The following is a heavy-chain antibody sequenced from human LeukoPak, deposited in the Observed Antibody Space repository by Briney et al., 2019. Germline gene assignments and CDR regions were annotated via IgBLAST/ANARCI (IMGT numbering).Heavy chain of an antibody. D-gene: IGHD3-10*01. V-gene: IGHV3-23*01. CDR3: AKDLGGRRVINLDY. Sequence: GGSLRLSCAASGFTFSSYAMSWVRQAPGKGLEWVSAISGSGGSTYYADSVKGRFTISRDNSKNTLYLQMNSLRAEDTAVYYCAKDLGGRRVINLDYWGQGTLVTVSS. CDR2: ISGSGGST. CDR1: GFTFSSYA. J-gene: IGHJ4*02.